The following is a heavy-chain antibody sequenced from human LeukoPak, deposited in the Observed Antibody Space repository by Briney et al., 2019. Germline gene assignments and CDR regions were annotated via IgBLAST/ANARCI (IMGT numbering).Heavy chain of an antibody. D-gene: IGHD1-26*01. Sequence: GGSLRLSCAASGFTFSNAYMNWVRQAPGKGLEWVPAITESGSSAYYTDSVKGRFTISRDNSKNTLYLQTTNLRAEDTAVYYCAGRTEAYWGQGTLVTVSS. J-gene: IGHJ4*02. CDR1: GFTFSNAY. CDR2: ITESGSSA. V-gene: IGHV3-23*01. CDR3: AGRTEAY.